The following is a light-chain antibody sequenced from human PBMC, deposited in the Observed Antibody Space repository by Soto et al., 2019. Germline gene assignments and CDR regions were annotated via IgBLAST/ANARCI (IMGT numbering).Light chain of an antibody. J-gene: IGKJ4*01. CDR2: DAS. Sequence: EIVLTQSPATLSLSPGERATLSCRASQSVSSSLAWYQQKPGQAPRLLIYDASNSATGIPARFSVSGSGTDFTLTISSLEPEDFAVYYCQPRSNWPLTFGGGTKVEIK. CDR1: QSVSSS. V-gene: IGKV3-11*01. CDR3: QPRSNWPLT.